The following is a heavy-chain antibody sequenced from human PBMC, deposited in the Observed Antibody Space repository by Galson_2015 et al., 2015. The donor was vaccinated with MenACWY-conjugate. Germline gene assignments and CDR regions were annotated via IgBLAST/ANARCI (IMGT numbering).Heavy chain of an antibody. D-gene: IGHD2-15*01. J-gene: IGHJ4*02. CDR3: AKVAGYCSDDTCYSDY. V-gene: IGHV3-23*01. Sequence: SLRLSCAASGFTFSSFAMSWVRQAPGKGLEWVSALSDSGGPTHYADSRKGRVPNSQEKPMRTLYLQMNSLRAEDTAVYYCAKVAGYCSDDTCYSDYWGQGTLVTVSS. CDR2: LSDSGGPT. CDR1: GFTFSSFA.